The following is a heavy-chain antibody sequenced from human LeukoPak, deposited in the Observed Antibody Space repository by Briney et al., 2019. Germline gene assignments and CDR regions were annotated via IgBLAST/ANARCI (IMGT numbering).Heavy chain of an antibody. CDR2: ISGGGST. J-gene: IGHJ4*02. D-gene: IGHD4-23*01. CDR3: AKNARGYGGNYFDY. V-gene: IGHV3-23*01. Sequence: GGSLRLSCAASGFTFSNYVMSWVRQAPGRGLEWVSAISGGGSTYYADSVKGRFTISRDNSKNTLYLQMNSLRADDTAVYYCAKNARGYGGNYFDYWGQGTLVTVSS. CDR1: GFTFSNYV.